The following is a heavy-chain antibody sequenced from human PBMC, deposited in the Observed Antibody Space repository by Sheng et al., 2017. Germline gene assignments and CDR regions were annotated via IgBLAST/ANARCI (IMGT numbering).Heavy chain of an antibody. CDR2: IYYSGST. CDR3: ARAYYYDSSGPYYFDY. CDR1: GGSISSSSYY. V-gene: IGHV4-39*07. Sequence: QLQLQESGPGLVKPSETLSLTCTVSGGSISSSSYYWGWIRHAPGKGLEWIGSIYYSGSTYYNPSLKSRVTISVDTSKNQFSLKLSSVTAADTAVYYCARAYYYDSSGPYYFDYVGPGNAGHRLL. D-gene: IGHD3-22*01. J-gene: IGHJ4*02.